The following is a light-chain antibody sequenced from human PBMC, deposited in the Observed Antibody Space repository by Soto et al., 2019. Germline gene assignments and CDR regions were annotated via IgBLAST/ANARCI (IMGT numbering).Light chain of an antibody. V-gene: IGKV2-24*01. CDR2: EVS. J-gene: IGKJ1*01. CDR1: QSLVHSDGNTY. CDR3: IRDALFPRT. Sequence: DIVMTQTPLSLPVIFAQPASISCRSSQSLVHSDGNTYLSWLHQRPGQPPRLLIYEVSKRFSGAPDRISSSRAGTEITLKSTRVEAKDVGVYYCIRDALFPRTFGQGTKV.